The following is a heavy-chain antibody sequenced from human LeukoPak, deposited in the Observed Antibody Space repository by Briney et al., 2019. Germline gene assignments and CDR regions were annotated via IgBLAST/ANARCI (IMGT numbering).Heavy chain of an antibody. CDR2: INHSGST. V-gene: IGHV4-34*01. Sequence: SETLSLTCAVYGGSFSGYYWSWIRQPPGKGLEWIGEINHSGSTHYNPSLKSRVTISVDTSKNQFSLKLSSVTAADTAVYYCARFCKLWLDYYFDYWGQGTLVTVST. CDR3: ARFCKLWLDYYFDY. CDR1: GGSFSGYY. J-gene: IGHJ4*02. D-gene: IGHD5-18*01.